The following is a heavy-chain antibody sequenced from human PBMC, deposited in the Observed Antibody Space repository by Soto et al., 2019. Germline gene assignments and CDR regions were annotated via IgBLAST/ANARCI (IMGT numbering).Heavy chain of an antibody. V-gene: IGHV3-7*03. D-gene: IGHD2-2*01. CDR1: GFTFSSYW. J-gene: IGHJ6*02. CDR2: IKQDGSEK. CDR3: AREFHIVVPAAMQGYYYYGMDV. Sequence: GGSLRLSCAASGFTFSSYWMSWVRQAPGKGLEWVANIKQDGSEKYYVDSVKGRFTISRDNAKNSLYLQMNSLRAEGTAVYYCAREFHIVVPAAMQGYYYYGMDVWGQGTTVTVSS.